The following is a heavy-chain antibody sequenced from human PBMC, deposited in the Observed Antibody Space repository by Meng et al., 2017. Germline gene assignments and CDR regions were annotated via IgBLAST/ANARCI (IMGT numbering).Heavy chain of an antibody. D-gene: IGHD3-22*01. CDR1: GYTFTGYY. CDR2: IIPIFGTA. J-gene: IGHJ6*02. CDR3: ARLLSYYDSSGYYYYYYYGMDV. Sequence: SVKVSCKASGYTFTGYYMHWVRQAPGQGLEWMGGIIPIFGTANYAQKFQGRVTITADESTSTAYMELSSLGSENTTVYYCARLLSYYDSSGYYYYYYYGMDVWGQGTTVTVSS. V-gene: IGHV1-69*13.